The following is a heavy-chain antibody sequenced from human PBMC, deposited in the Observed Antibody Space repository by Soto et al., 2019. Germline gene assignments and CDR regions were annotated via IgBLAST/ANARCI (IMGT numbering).Heavy chain of an antibody. CDR1: GYIFNNYD. D-gene: IGHD3-9*01. CDR3: ARVGSTWLPLDY. Sequence: QVQLVQSGAEVKKPGASVKVSCKASGYIFNNYDINWVRQAPGQGLEWMGWMNPHSGNTGYAQRFQGRVTMTRSTSITTAYMELSSLRSEDTAVYYSARVGSTWLPLDYWGQGTLVTVSS. CDR2: MNPHSGNT. J-gene: IGHJ4*02. V-gene: IGHV1-8*01.